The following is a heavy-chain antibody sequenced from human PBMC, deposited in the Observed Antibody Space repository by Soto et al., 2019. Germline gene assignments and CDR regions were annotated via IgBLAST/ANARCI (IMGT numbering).Heavy chain of an antibody. Sequence: EVQLVESGGGLVQPGGSLRLSCAASGFTFSSYAMHWVRQAPGKGLEYVSVISSNGGSTYYANSVKGRFTISRDNSMYPLYLQMGSLRSEDMAVYYCVRGSNSYHFDYWDQGTLVTVSS. D-gene: IGHD1-26*01. V-gene: IGHV3-64*01. CDR3: VRGSNSYHFDY. CDR2: ISSNGGST. CDR1: GFTFSSYA. J-gene: IGHJ4*02.